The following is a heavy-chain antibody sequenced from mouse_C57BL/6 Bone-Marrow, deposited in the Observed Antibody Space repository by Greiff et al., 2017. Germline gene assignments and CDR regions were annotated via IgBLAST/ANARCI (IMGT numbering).Heavy chain of an antibody. D-gene: IGHD4-1*01. CDR1: GYTFTSYW. CDR3: AKGNWGFAY. V-gene: IGHV1-69*01. J-gene: IGHJ3*01. CDR2: IDPSDSYT. Sequence: VKLQQPGAELVMPGASVKLSCKASGYTFTSYWMHWVKQRPGQGLEWIGEIDPSDSYTNYNQKFKGKSTLTVDKSSSTAYMQLSSLTSEDSAVYYCAKGNWGFAYWGQGTLVTVSA.